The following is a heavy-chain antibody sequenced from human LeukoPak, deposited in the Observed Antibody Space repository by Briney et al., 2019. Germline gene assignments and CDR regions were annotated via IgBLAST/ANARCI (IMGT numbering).Heavy chain of an antibody. CDR2: INPNSGAT. V-gene: IGHV1-2*02. Sequence: GASVKVSCKASGYTFTGYYIHWVRRAPGQGLEWMGWINPNSGATAYAQNLQGRVTMTRDMSISTVYMELSSLRSDDTAMYYCAVVFMGVTTDYWGQGTLVTVSS. CDR3: AVVFMGVTTDY. J-gene: IGHJ4*02. D-gene: IGHD1-26*01. CDR1: GYTFTGYY.